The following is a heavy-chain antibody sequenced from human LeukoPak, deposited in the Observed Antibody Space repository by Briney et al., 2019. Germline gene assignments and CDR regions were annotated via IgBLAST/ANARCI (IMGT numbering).Heavy chain of an antibody. J-gene: IGHJ1*01. CDR1: GFIFSGYW. V-gene: IGHV3-74*01. Sequence: GGSLRLSCAGSGFIFSGYWMHWVRQAPGKGLMWVSRIKTDGTTTYYADSVKGRFTVSRDNAKNSLYLQMNSLRAEDTAVYYCAKDRGDYYDSSGYYFQHWGQGTLVTVSS. CDR2: IKTDGTTT. CDR3: AKDRGDYYDSSGYYFQH. D-gene: IGHD3-22*01.